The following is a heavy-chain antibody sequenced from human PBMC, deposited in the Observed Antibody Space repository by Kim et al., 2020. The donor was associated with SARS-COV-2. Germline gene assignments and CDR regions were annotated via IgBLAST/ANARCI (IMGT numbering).Heavy chain of an antibody. J-gene: IGHJ4*02. V-gene: IGHV3-30-3*01. D-gene: IGHD2-15*01. CDR2: ISYDGSNK. CDR1: GFTFSSYA. Sequence: GGSLRLSCAASGFTFSSYAMHWVRQAPGKGLEWVAVISYDGSNKYYADSVKGRFTISRDNSKNTLYLQMNSLRAEDTAVYYCARDARTYCSGGSCYSDYWGQGTLVTVSS. CDR3: ARDARTYCSGGSCYSDY.